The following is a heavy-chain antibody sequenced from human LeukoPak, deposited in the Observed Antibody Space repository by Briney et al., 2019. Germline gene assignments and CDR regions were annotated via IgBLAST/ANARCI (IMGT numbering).Heavy chain of an antibody. CDR2: IYYSGST. Sequence: KPSETLSLTCTVSGGSISSSNDYWGWIRQPPGKGLEWIGSIYYSGSTYYNPSLKSRVTISVDTSKNQFSLKLTSATAADTAVYYCARRTGIYGACVIWGQGTMVTVSS. D-gene: IGHD4-17*01. J-gene: IGHJ3*02. CDR1: GGSISSSNDY. CDR3: ARRTGIYGACVI. V-gene: IGHV4-39*01.